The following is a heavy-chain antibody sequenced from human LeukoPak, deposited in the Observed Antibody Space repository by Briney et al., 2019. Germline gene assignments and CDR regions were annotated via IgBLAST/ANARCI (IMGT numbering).Heavy chain of an antibody. V-gene: IGHV3-48*01. Sequence: GGSLRLSCAASGFTFSSYSMNWVRQAPGKGLEWVSYISSSSSTIYYADSVKGRFTISRYNAKNSLYLQMNSLRAEDTAVYYCARVVPAARGDIWGQGTMVTVSS. D-gene: IGHD2-2*01. J-gene: IGHJ3*02. CDR3: ARVVPAARGDI. CDR2: ISSSSSTI. CDR1: GFTFSSYS.